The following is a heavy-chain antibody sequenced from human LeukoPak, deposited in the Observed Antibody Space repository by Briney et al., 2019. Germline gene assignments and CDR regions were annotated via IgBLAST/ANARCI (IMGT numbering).Heavy chain of an antibody. V-gene: IGHV4-59*01. Sequence: SETLSLTCTVSGGSISSYYWSWIRQPPGQGLEWIGYIYYSGSTDYNPSLISRVTISLDTSKNQFSLRLSSVTAADTAVYYCARETRLHSGSYSNDAFDIWGQGTMVTVSS. D-gene: IGHD1-26*01. CDR3: ARETRLHSGSYSNDAFDI. CDR2: IYYSGST. J-gene: IGHJ3*02. CDR1: GGSISSYY.